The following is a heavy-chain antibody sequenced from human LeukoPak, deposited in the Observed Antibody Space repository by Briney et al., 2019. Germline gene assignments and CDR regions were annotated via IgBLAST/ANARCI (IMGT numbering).Heavy chain of an antibody. J-gene: IGHJ5*02. V-gene: IGHV4-38-2*02. CDR3: ARDVAVAGTVFGP. Sequence: SETLSLTCTVSGGSISSYYWSWIRQPPGKGLEWIGSIYHSGSTYYNPSLKSRVTISVDTSKNQFSLKLSSVTAADTAVYYCARDVAVAGTVFGPWGQGTLVTVSS. D-gene: IGHD6-19*01. CDR1: GGSISSYY. CDR2: IYHSGST.